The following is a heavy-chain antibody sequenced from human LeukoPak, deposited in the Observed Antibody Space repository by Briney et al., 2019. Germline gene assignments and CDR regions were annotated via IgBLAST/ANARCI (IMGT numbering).Heavy chain of an antibody. Sequence: KTSETLSLTCTVSGGSVNNNAYYLGWVRQPPGKGLEYIGNVYYSGITYYNPSLQSRVTISVDTSNDQFSLKLSSVTAADTAVYYCARSDYSGYFDYWGQGTLVSVSS. V-gene: IGHV4-39*01. J-gene: IGHJ4*02. CDR1: GGSVNNNAYY. CDR3: ARSDYSGYFDY. CDR2: VYYSGIT. D-gene: IGHD4-11*01.